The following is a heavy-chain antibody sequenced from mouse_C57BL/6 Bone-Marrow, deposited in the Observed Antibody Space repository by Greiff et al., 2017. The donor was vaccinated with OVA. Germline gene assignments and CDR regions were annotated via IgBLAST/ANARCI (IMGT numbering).Heavy chain of an antibody. J-gene: IGHJ3*01. V-gene: IGHV1-52*01. D-gene: IGHD3-2*02. CDR3: ARAPGSGYLFAY. CDR2: IDPSDSET. CDR1: GYTFTSYW. Sequence: QVQLQQPGAELVRPGSSVKLSCKASGYTFTSYWMHWVKQRPIQGLEWIGNIDPSDSETHYNQKFKDKATLTVDKSSSTAYMQLSSLTSEDSAVYYCARAPGSGYLFAYWGQGTLVTVSA.